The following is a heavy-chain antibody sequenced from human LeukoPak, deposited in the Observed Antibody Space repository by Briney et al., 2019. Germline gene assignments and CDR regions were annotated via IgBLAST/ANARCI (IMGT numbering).Heavy chain of an antibody. CDR1: GFTFSRYG. CDR3: ARAGYGDFSSYYYYYMDV. J-gene: IGHJ6*03. V-gene: IGHV3-48*01. CDR2: ISSSSSTI. D-gene: IGHD4-17*01. Sequence: PGGSLRLSCAASGFTFSRYGMSSVRQAPGNGLEWVSYISSSSSTIYYADSVKGRFTISRDNAKNSLYLQMNSRRAEDTAVYYCARAGYGDFSSYYYYYMDVWGKGTTVTVSS.